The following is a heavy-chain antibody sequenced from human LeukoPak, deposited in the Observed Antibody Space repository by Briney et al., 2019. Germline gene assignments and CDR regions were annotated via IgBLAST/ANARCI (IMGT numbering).Heavy chain of an antibody. Sequence: ASVKVSCKAFGYTFTTYDINWVRQAPGQGLEWMAWMNPNSGNTGYAQKFQGRVTMTRNTSINTASMELSSLRSDDTAVYYCARGGGGCTSTTCYGGGKYYFYGTDLWGQGTTVTVFS. CDR1: GYTFTTYD. V-gene: IGHV1-8*01. D-gene: IGHD2-2*01. J-gene: IGHJ6*02. CDR3: ARGGGGCTSTTCYGGGKYYFYGTDL. CDR2: MNPNSGNT.